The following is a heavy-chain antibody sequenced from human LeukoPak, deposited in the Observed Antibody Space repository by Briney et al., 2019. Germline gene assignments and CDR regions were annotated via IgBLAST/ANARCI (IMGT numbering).Heavy chain of an antibody. J-gene: IGHJ4*02. V-gene: IGHV3-66*01. CDR1: GFTVSSNY. CDR3: ARGYSYGYIRY. D-gene: IGHD5-18*01. CDR2: IYDGGST. Sequence: GGSLRLSCAASGFTVSSNYMNWVRQAPGKGLEWVSVIYDGGSTDYADSVKGRFTISRDNSKNMLYLQMNSLRAEDTAVYYCARGYSYGYIRYWGRGTLVTISS.